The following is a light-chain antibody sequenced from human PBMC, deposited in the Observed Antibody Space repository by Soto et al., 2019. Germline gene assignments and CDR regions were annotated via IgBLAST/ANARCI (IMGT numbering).Light chain of an antibody. CDR3: QQYGSSPLLT. Sequence: EMVLTQPPDTLSLSPGERATLSCRASQSVSSTYLAWYQQKPGQAPRLLIYGASSRATGIPDRFRGSGSGTDFTLTISRLEPEDFAVYYCQQYGSSPLLTFGGGTKVEIK. V-gene: IGKV3-20*01. CDR2: GAS. CDR1: QSVSSTY. J-gene: IGKJ4*01.